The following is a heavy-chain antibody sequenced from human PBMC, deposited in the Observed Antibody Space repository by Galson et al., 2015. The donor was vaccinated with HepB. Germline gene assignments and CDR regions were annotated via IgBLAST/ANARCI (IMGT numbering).Heavy chain of an antibody. CDR3: ARVGDPYSSSPSYYYGMDV. V-gene: IGHV1-8*01. CDR1: GSTFTSYD. J-gene: IGHJ6*02. D-gene: IGHD6-6*01. CDR2: MNPNSGNT. Sequence: SVTVSCKASGSTFTSYDINWVRQATGQGLEWMGWMNPNSGNTGYAQKFQGRVTMTRNASISTAYMELSSLRSEDTAVYYCARVGDPYSSSPSYYYGMDVWGQGTTVTVSS.